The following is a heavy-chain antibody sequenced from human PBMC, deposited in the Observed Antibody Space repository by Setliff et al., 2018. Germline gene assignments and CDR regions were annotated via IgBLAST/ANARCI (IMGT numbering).Heavy chain of an antibody. CDR3: TTGPRDSRNYLNWFNP. CDR2: IKSLLEGATS. D-gene: IGHD4-4*01. CDR1: GFTFSFAS. V-gene: IGHV3-15*01. J-gene: IGHJ5*02. Sequence: GGSLRLSCAASGFTFSFASMRWVRQAPGNVPDWVGRIKSLLEGATSDYGAPAKGRFTISRDDSKNMICLHMNNLKTEDTGFYYCTTGPRDSRNYLNWFNPWGQGTLVTVAS.